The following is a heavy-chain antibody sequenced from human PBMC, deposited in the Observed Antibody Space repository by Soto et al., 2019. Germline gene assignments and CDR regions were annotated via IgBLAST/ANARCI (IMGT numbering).Heavy chain of an antibody. J-gene: IGHJ6*02. D-gene: IGHD3-10*01. CDR1: GGSFSGYY. V-gene: IGHV4-34*01. CDR3: ARKTYYYGSGSYWRGQYHYGMDV. Sequence: SETQSLTSAVYGGSFSGYYWSWIRQPPGKGLEWIGEINHSGSTNYNPSLKSRVTISVDTSKNQFSLKLSSVTAADTAVYYCARKTYYYGSGSYWRGQYHYGMDVWGQGTTVTVSS. CDR2: INHSGST.